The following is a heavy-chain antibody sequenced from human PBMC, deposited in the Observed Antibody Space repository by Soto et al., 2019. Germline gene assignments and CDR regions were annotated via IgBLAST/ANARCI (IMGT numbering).Heavy chain of an antibody. CDR2: IYWDDDE. V-gene: IGHV2-5*02. CDR1: GFPLSTSGVG. Sequence: QITLKESGPTLVKPTETLTLTCTFSGFPLSTSGVGVGWIRQPPGKALEWLAFIYWDDDERYSPSLQSRLTITKDTSINRVVPTMTNMDPVDTATYYCARSVXXXPVXGALDSWGQGTLVTVSS. J-gene: IGHJ4*02. CDR3: ARSVXXXPVXGALDS. D-gene: IGHD4-4*01.